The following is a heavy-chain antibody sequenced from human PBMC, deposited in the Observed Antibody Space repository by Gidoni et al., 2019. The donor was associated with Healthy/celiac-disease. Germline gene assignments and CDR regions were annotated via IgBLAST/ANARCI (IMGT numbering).Heavy chain of an antibody. CDR3: ARGMVDFWSGYYRSFDY. V-gene: IGHV5-51*01. CDR1: GYSFTSYW. D-gene: IGHD3-3*01. CDR2: IYPGDSDT. Sequence: EVQLVQSGAEVKTPGESLKISCKGSGYSFTSYWIGWVRQMPGKGLEWMGIIYPGDSDTRYSPSFQGQVTISADKSISTAYLQWSSLKASDTAMYYCARGMVDFWSGYYRSFDYWGQGTLVTVSS. J-gene: IGHJ4*02.